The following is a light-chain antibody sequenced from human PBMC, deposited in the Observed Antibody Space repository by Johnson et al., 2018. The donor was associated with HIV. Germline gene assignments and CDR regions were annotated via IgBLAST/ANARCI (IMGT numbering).Light chain of an antibody. Sequence: QSVLTQPPSVSAAPGQKVTISCSGSSSNIGNNYVSWYQQIPGRAPKLLICDNNKRPSGIPDRFSGSKSGTSATLGITGLQTGDEADYYCGTWDTSLRVGFFGTGTKVTVL. CDR2: DNN. V-gene: IGLV1-51*01. J-gene: IGLJ1*01. CDR1: SSNIGNNY. CDR3: GTWDTSLRVGF.